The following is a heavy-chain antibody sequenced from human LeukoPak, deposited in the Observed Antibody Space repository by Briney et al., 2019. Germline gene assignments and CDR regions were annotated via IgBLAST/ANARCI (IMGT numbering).Heavy chain of an antibody. Sequence: SETLSLTCTVSGGSISSYYWSWIRQPPAKGLEWIGYIYYSGSTNYNPSLKSRVTISVDTSKNQFSLKLSSVTAADTAVYYCARGRAVAGREYFDYWGQGTLVTVSS. D-gene: IGHD6-19*01. CDR1: GGSISSYY. J-gene: IGHJ4*02. CDR2: IYYSGST. V-gene: IGHV4-59*01. CDR3: ARGRAVAGREYFDY.